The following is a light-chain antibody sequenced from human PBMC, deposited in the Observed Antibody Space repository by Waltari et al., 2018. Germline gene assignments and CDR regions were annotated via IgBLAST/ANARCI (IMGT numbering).Light chain of an antibody. CDR1: VLSKKY. J-gene: IGLJ2*01. CDR3: QSVDSSDTLI. V-gene: IGLV3-25*03. CDR2: KDS. Sequence: SDELTQPPSVSVSPGQTARITCSGDVLSKKYAYWDQQKPGQAPELVIYKDSVRPTGIPEQFTGTSSGTEVTLTISGVRAEDEADYYCQSVDSSDTLIFGGGTKLTVL.